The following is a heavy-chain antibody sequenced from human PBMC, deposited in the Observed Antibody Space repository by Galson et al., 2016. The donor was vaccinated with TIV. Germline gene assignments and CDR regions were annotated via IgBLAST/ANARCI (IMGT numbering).Heavy chain of an antibody. CDR1: GYTFTDYY. D-gene: IGHD3-3*01. J-gene: IGHJ4*02. V-gene: IGHV1-2*02. CDR3: ARDYPGQSGFDS. Sequence: SVKVSCKASGYTFTDYYIHWVRQAPGQGLQWMGWINPKTGGTNYAQKFQGRVTMTRDTSIRTAYMEVGSLRSADTAVFSCARDYPGQSGFDSWGQGTLVTVSS. CDR2: INPKTGGT.